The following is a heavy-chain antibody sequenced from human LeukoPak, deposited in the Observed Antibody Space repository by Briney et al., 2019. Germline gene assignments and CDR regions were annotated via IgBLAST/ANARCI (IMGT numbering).Heavy chain of an antibody. V-gene: IGHV4-4*07. CDR2: IYTSGST. J-gene: IGHJ6*02. CDR1: GGSISSYY. D-gene: IGHD6-13*01. CDR3: ASTYSSSWNSYGMDV. Sequence: PSETLSLTCTVSGGSISSYYWSWLRQPAGKGLEWIGRIYTSGSTNYNPSLKSRVTMSVDTSKNQFSLKLSSVTAADTAVYYCASTYSSSWNSYGMDVWGQGTTVTVSS.